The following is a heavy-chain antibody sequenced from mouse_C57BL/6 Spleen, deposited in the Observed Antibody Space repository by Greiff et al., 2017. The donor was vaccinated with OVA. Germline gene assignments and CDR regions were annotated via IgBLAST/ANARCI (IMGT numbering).Heavy chain of an antibody. CDR3: AKGVLGGAMDY. Sequence: EVKLVESGGDLVKPGGSLKLSCAASGFTFSSYGMSWVRQTPDKRLEWVATISSGGSYTYYPDSVKGRFTISRDNAKNTLYLQMSSLKSEDTAMYYCAKGVLGGAMDYWGQGTSVTVSS. D-gene: IGHD3-3*01. CDR2: ISSGGSYT. J-gene: IGHJ4*01. CDR1: GFTFSSYG. V-gene: IGHV5-6*02.